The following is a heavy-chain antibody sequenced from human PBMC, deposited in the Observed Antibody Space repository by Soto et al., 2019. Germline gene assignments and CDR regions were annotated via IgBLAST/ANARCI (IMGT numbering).Heavy chain of an antibody. CDR2: TYYRPKWYN. J-gene: IGHJ6*02. D-gene: IGHD2-15*01. CDR1: GDGVSSNSAA. V-gene: IGHV6-1*01. Sequence: QTLSLTCAISGDGVSSNSAAWEWIRQSPSRGLEWLGRTYYRPKWYNDYAVSVKSRITINPDTSKNQFSLQLNSVTPEDTAVYYCAREELVAATLKYGMDVWGQGTTVTVSS. CDR3: AREELVAATLKYGMDV.